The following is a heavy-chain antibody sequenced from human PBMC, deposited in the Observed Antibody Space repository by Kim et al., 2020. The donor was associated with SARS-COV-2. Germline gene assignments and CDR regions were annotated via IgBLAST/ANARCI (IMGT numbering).Heavy chain of an antibody. V-gene: IGHV3-7*01. J-gene: IGHJ5*02. CDR3: ARDFTSGWYPNWFDP. CDR1: GFTFSSYW. CDR2: IKQDGSEK. Sequence: GGSLRLSCAASGFTFSSYWMSWVRQAPGKGLEWVANIKQDGSEKYYVDSVKGRFTISRDNAKNSLYLQMNSLRAEDTAVYYCARDFTSGWYPNWFDPWGQGTLVTVSS. D-gene: IGHD6-19*01.